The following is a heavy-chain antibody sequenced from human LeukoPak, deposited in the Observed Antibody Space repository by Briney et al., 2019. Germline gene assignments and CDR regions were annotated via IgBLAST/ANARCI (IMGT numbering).Heavy chain of an antibody. CDR3: VSSRILASDY. CDR1: GISFSNYE. J-gene: IGHJ4*02. Sequence: GGALRLSCAASGISFSNYEMNGVRQAAGKGREWLSFITGRGSTIYYADSVRGPFTISRDNATNSLYLQMTSMRAEDTAVYHCVSSRILASDYWGPGTLVTVSS. CDR2: ITGRGSTI. V-gene: IGHV3-48*03. D-gene: IGHD3-3*01.